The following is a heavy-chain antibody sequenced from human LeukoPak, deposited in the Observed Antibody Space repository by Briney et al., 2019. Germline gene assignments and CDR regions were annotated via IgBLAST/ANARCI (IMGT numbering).Heavy chain of an antibody. J-gene: IGHJ5*02. CDR3: ARRRASGRWLQFWFDP. Sequence: SETLSLTCAVSGGSISSGGYSWSWIRQPPGKGLEWIGYIYHSGSTYYNPSLKSRVTLSVDRSKNQFSLKLSSVTAADTAVYYCARRRASGRWLQFWFDPWGQGTLVTVSS. CDR1: GGSISSGGYS. CDR2: IYHSGST. V-gene: IGHV4-30-2*01. D-gene: IGHD5-24*01.